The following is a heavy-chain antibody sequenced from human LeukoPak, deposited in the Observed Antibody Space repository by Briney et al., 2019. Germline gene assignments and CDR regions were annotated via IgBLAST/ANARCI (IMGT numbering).Heavy chain of an antibody. CDR3: ASDLTGAFDI. V-gene: IGHV4-39*07. Sequence: PSETLSLTCTVSGGSISSSSYYWGWIRQPPGRGLEWIGSIYYSGSTYYNPSLKSRVTISVDTSKNQFSLKLSSVTAADTAVYYCASDLTGAFDIWGQGTMVTVSS. CDR1: GGSISSSSYY. CDR2: IYYSGST. J-gene: IGHJ3*02. D-gene: IGHD1-14*01.